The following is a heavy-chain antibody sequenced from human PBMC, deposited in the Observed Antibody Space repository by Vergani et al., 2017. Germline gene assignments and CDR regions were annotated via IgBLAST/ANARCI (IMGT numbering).Heavy chain of an antibody. Sequence: EGQLVESGGGLVKPGGSLRLSCAASEFTFSDVWMSWGRQAPRKGLEWVARIKSNADGGSADYAASVKGRFIISRDDSKNFLYLQMNSLKIEDTALYFCTAEKEVAFYYSYYHMDVWGKGTTVTVSS. CDR3: TAEKEVAFYYSYYHMDV. CDR1: EFTFSDVW. J-gene: IGHJ6*03. V-gene: IGHV3-15*01. CDR2: IKSNADGGSA. D-gene: IGHD2-21*01.